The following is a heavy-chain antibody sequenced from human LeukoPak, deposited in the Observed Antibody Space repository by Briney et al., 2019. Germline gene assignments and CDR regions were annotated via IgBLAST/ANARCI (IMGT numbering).Heavy chain of an antibody. CDR3: ASSKGALYGSGEDV. CDR1: GGSISSGDYY. CDR2: IYYSGST. V-gene: IGHV4-31*03. J-gene: IGHJ6*02. D-gene: IGHD3-10*01. Sequence: PSETLSLTCTVSGGSISSGDYYWSWIRQPPGKGLEWIGYIYYSGSTYYNPSLKSRLTISVDTSKNQFSLKLSSVTAADTAVYYCASSKGALYGSGEDVWGQGTTVTASS.